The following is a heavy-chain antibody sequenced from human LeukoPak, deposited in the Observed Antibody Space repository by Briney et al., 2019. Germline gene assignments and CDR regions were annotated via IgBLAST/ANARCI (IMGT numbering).Heavy chain of an antibody. V-gene: IGHV3-30*11. J-gene: IGHJ3*02. CDR3: ARSESHNAFDI. CDR1: GFTFSTFA. CDR2: TSFDGDNK. Sequence: SGGSLRLSCAASGFTFSTFAMHWVRQAPDKGLEWVAITSFDGDNKYYADSVKGRFTISRDNSKNTLYLQMNSLRSEDTAVYYCARSESHNAFDIRGQGTMVTVSS.